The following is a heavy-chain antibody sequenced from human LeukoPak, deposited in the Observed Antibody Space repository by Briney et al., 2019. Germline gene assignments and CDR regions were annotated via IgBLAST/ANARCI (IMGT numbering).Heavy chain of an antibody. CDR2: ISPNSGGT. V-gene: IGHV1-2*02. D-gene: IGHD6-19*01. CDR1: GYTFTGYY. J-gene: IGHJ4*02. Sequence: ASVKVSCKASGYTFTGYYMHWVRQAPGQGLEWMGWISPNSGGTNYAQKFQGRVTMTRDTSISTAYMELSRLRSDDTAVYYCAKDPLRQWLVREPYWGQGTLVTVSS. CDR3: AKDPLRQWLVREPY.